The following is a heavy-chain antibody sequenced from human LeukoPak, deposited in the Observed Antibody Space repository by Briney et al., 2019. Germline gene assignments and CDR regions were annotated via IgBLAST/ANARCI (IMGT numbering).Heavy chain of an antibody. CDR2: IDGNGGST. V-gene: IGHV3-64*01. J-gene: IGHJ4*02. Sequence: PGGSLRLPCTASGFTFSSYVMHWVRQAPGKGLEYVSIIDGNGGSTYYANSVKGRFTISRDNSKNTLNLQMGSLRAEDMAVYYCARGGGYCSRTGCYGIDYWGQGTLVTVSS. D-gene: IGHD2-2*01. CDR3: ARGGGYCSRTGCYGIDY. CDR1: GFTFSSYV.